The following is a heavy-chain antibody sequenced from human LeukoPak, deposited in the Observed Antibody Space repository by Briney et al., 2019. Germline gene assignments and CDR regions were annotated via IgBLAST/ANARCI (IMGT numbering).Heavy chain of an antibody. V-gene: IGHV4-39*07. J-gene: IGHJ5*02. CDR1: GGSISSSSYY. D-gene: IGHD2-8*01. CDR2: IYYSGST. Sequence: SETLSLTCTVSGGSISSSSYYWGWIRQPPGKGLEWIGSIYYSGSTYYNPSLKSRVTISVDTSKNQFSLKLSSVTAADTAVYYCARVVREGLRWFDPWGQGTLVTVSS. CDR3: ARVVREGLRWFDP.